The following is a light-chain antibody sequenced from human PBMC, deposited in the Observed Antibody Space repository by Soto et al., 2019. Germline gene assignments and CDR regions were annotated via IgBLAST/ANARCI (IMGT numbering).Light chain of an antibody. CDR3: CSYAGSSTFV. V-gene: IGLV2-23*02. Sequence: QSALTQPASVSGSPGQSITISCTGTSSDVGSYNLVSWYQQHPGKAPKLMIYEVSKRPSGVSNRFSGSKSGNTASLTISGLQAEYEADYYCCSYAGSSTFVFGGGTKVTVL. CDR1: SSDVGSYNL. CDR2: EVS. J-gene: IGLJ3*02.